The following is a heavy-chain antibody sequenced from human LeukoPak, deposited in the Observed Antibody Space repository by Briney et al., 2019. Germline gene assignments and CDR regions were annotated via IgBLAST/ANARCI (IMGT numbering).Heavy chain of an antibody. CDR1: GFTFSTYG. Sequence: GGSLRLSCAASGFTFSTYGMHWVRQAPGKGLEGVAVLSYDGSNKYYADSVKGRFTISRDNSKNTLYLQMNSLRAEDTAVYYCAKVQYDYGDYGGNDYWGQGTLVTVSS. CDR2: LSYDGSNK. J-gene: IGHJ4*02. CDR3: AKVQYDYGDYGGNDY. V-gene: IGHV3-30*18. D-gene: IGHD4-17*01.